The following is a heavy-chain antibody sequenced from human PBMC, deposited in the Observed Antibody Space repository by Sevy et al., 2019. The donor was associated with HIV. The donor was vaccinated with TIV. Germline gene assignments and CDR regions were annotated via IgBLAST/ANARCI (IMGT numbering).Heavy chain of an antibody. D-gene: IGHD3-10*01. V-gene: IGHV1-46*01. J-gene: IGHJ6*02. CDR1: GYTFTSYY. Sequence: ASVKVSCKASGYTFTSYYMHWVRQAPGQGLEWMGIINPSDGSTRYAQKFQGRVTMTRDTCTSTVYMELSSLRSEDTAVYYCARAAFGGAQRFDTRGMGVWGQGTTVTVSS. CDR3: ARAAFGGAQRFDTRGMGV. CDR2: INPSDGST.